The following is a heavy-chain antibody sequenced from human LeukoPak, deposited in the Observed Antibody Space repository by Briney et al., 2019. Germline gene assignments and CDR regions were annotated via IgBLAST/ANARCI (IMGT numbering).Heavy chain of an antibody. D-gene: IGHD1-26*01. V-gene: IGHV3-30*03. CDR3: ARDREWELPNYSFDY. Sequence: GRSLRLSCAASRFTFSNYVMHWVRQAPGKGLEWVAVISYDGSDKYCADSVKGRFTISRDNSKNSLYLQMNSLRAEDTAVYYCARDREWELPNYSFDYWGQGTLVTVSS. J-gene: IGHJ4*02. CDR2: ISYDGSDK. CDR1: RFTFSNYV.